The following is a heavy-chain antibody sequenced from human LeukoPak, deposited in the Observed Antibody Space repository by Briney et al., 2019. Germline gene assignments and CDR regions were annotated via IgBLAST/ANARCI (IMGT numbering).Heavy chain of an antibody. Sequence: ASVKVSCKASGYTFTGYYMHWVRQAPGQGLEWMGWINPNSGGTNYAQKFQGRVTMTRDTSISTAYMELSRLRSDDTAVYYCAIRFSIVVVPAAIPSGDYWGQGTLVTVSS. D-gene: IGHD2-2*02. J-gene: IGHJ4*02. V-gene: IGHV1-2*02. CDR3: AIRFSIVVVPAAIPSGDY. CDR2: INPNSGGT. CDR1: GYTFTGYY.